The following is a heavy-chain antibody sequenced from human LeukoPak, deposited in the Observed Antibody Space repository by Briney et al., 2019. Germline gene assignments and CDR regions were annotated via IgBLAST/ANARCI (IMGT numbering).Heavy chain of an antibody. CDR1: GGSFSGYY. Sequence: KPSETLSLTCAVYGGSFSGYYWSWIRQPPGKGLEWIGEINHSGSTNYNPSLKSRVTISVDTSKNQFSLKLSSVTAADTAVYYCARGRYYYYGSGSYDYWGQGTLVTVSS. J-gene: IGHJ4*02. V-gene: IGHV4-34*01. CDR2: INHSGST. CDR3: ARGRYYYYGSGSYDY. D-gene: IGHD3-10*01.